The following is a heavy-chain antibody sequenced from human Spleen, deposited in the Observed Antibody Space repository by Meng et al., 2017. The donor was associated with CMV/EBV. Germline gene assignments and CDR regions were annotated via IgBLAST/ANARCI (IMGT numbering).Heavy chain of an antibody. J-gene: IGHJ4*02. CDR3: ARSRDYSSLTDY. V-gene: IGHV4-4*07. Sequence: QVRLQRSGTVVVKPLKILSLHCTVSGGSHSSYYRSWIRQPAGKGLELIGRIYTRGSTNYTPSLRSRVTMSVDTSKKQFSMKLSSVTAADTAVYYCARSRDYSSLTDYWGQGTLVTVSS. CDR2: IYTRGST. CDR1: GGSHSSYY. D-gene: IGHD6-13*01.